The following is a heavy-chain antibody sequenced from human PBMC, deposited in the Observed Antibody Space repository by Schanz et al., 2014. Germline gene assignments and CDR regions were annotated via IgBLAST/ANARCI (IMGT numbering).Heavy chain of an antibody. V-gene: IGHV3-30*02. CDR1: GFILRTNG. J-gene: IGHJ4*02. D-gene: IGHD5-18*01. CDR3: AKLDGYAYGSMGQEYFDY. Sequence: QVHLVESGGGVVQPGGSLRLPCAASGFILRTNGMNWVRRVPGKGLEWVAFIHYDGTYKYYADSVKGRFTISRDNSENTLYLQMISLRAEDTAVYYCAKLDGYAYGSMGQEYFDYWGQGTLVAVSS. CDR2: IHYDGTYK.